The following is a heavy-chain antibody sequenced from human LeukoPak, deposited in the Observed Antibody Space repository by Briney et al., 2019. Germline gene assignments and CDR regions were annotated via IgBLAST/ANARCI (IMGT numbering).Heavy chain of an antibody. D-gene: IGHD3-3*01. Sequence: SETLSLTCAVYGGSFSGYYWSWIRQPPGKGLEWIGEINHSGTTNYNPSLESRVTISVDTSKNQFSLKLSSVTAADTAVYYCARGGGRIGTDYDFWSGYQNPPDYWGQGTLVTVSS. CDR2: INHSGTT. CDR3: ARGGGRIGTDYDFWSGYQNPPDY. V-gene: IGHV4-34*01. J-gene: IGHJ4*02. CDR1: GGSFSGYY.